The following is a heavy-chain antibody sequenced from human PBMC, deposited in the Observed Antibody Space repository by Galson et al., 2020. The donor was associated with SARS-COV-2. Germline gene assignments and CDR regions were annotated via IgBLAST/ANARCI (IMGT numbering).Heavy chain of an antibody. CDR2: INHSGST. CDR1: GGSFSGYY. CDR3: ARGQEDSGYEDHYYYGMDV. V-gene: IGHV4-34*01. D-gene: IGHD5-12*01. J-gene: IGHJ6*02. Sequence: SETLSLTCAVYGGSFSGYYWSWIRQPPGKGLEWIGEINHSGSTNYNPSLKSRVTISVDTSKNQFSLKLSSVTAADTAVYYCARGQEDSGYEDHYYYGMDVWGQGTTVTVSS.